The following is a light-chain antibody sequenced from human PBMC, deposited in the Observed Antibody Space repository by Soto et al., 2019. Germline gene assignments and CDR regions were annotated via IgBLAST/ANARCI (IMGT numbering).Light chain of an antibody. CDR3: HQYNTWPLT. J-gene: IGKJ4*01. CDR1: QSVSSSY. V-gene: IGKV3-15*01. Sequence: EIVLTQSPVTLSLSPGERGTLSFGASQSVSSSYLAWYQQKPGQAPRLLISDVSTRATGIPARFNGSGSGTEFTLAISSLQFEDFAVYYCHQYNTWPLTFGGGTKVDI. CDR2: DVS.